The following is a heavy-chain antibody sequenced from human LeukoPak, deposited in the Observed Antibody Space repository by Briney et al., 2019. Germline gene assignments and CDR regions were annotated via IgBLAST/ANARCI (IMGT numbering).Heavy chain of an antibody. CDR1: GFTFSSYA. V-gene: IGHV3-48*03. Sequence: GGSLRLSCAASGFTFSSYAMHWVRQAPGKGLEWVSYISSSGSTIYYADSVKGRFTISRDNAKNSLYLQMNSLRAEDTAVYYCVRVFGGYMVDYSYYMDVWGNGTTVTVSS. D-gene: IGHD3-22*01. J-gene: IGHJ6*03. CDR2: ISSSGSTI. CDR3: VRVFGGYMVDYSYYMDV.